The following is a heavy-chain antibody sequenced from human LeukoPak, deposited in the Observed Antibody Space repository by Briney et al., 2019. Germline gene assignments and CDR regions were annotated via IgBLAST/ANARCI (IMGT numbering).Heavy chain of an antibody. CDR2: ISYDGSNK. CDR3: AKSGGSSRSLDY. CDR1: GFTFSSYG. D-gene: IGHD6-13*01. J-gene: IGHJ4*02. Sequence: GGSLRLSCAASGFTFSSYGMHWVRQAPGKGLEWVAVISYDGSNKYYADSVKGRFTISRDNSKNTLYLQMNSLRAEDTAVYYCAKSGGSSRSLDYWGQGTLVTVSS. V-gene: IGHV3-30*18.